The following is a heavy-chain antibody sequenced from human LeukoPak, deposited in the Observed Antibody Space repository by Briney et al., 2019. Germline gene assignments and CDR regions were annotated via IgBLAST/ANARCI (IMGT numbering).Heavy chain of an antibody. CDR1: GGSFSGYY. D-gene: IGHD5-18*01. V-gene: IGHV4-34*01. CDR2: INHSGST. Sequence: SETLSLTCAVYGGSFSGYYWSWIRQPPGKGLEWIGEINHSGSTNYNPSLKSRVTISVDTSKNQFSLKLSSVTAADTAVYYCATLTRGYSYERDYYYGMDVWGQGTLVTVSS. CDR3: ATLTRGYSYERDYYYGMDV. J-gene: IGHJ6*02.